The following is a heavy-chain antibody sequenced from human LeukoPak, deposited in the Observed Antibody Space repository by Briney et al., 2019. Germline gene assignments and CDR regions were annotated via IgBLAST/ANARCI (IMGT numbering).Heavy chain of an antibody. CDR2: INTESTSI. Sequence: GGSLRLSCAASGFTFTSYWMYWVRQSPGKGLVLVSRINTESTSINYADSVKGRFTISRDNAKSTLYLQLNSLRVEDTAVYYCTRRHRYGYFFDSWGQGTLVTVSS. CDR3: TRRHRYGYFFDS. V-gene: IGHV3-74*01. CDR1: GFTFTSYW. D-gene: IGHD5-24*01. J-gene: IGHJ4*02.